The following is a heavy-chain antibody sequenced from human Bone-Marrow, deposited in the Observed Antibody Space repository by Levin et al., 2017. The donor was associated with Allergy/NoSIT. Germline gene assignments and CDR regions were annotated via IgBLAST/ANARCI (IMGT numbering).Heavy chain of an antibody. CDR3: ARDRVVASSGTYYYYGMAV. D-gene: IGHD2-15*01. Sequence: GSLRLSCIVSGGSINNYHWSWIRQPPGKGLEWIGYIYYSGSTNYNPSLKSRVTMSVDTSKNQFSLTLNSVTAEFRAVYYCARDRVVASSGTYYYYGMAVWGQGTTVTVSS. CDR2: IYYSGST. V-gene: IGHV4-59*01. J-gene: IGHJ6*01. CDR1: GGSINNYH.